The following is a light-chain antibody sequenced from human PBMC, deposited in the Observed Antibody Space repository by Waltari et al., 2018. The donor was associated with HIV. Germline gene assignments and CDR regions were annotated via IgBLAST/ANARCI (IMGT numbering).Light chain of an antibody. V-gene: IGLV2-14*03. J-gene: IGLJ3*02. Sequence: QSALTQPASVSGSPGQSITISCTGTSNDIGGYNYVSWYQQHPGQAPKFMIFDVTKRPSGVSTRFSGSKSGNTASLTISGLQDEDEADYYCTSYISSGGWVFGGGTKLTVL. CDR2: DVT. CDR3: TSYISSGGWV. CDR1: SNDIGGYNY.